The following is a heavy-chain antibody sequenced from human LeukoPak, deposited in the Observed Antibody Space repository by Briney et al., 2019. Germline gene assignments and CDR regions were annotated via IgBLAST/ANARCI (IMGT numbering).Heavy chain of an antibody. V-gene: IGHV3-23*01. D-gene: IGHD3-16*01. CDR2: ISGSGGST. Sequence: PGASLRLSCAASGFTFSSYAMSWVRQAPGKGLEWVSAISGSGGSTYYADSVKGRFTISRDNSKNTLYLQMNSLRVGDTALYYCARLGVRWSIDYWGQGTLVSVSS. CDR1: GFTFSSYA. CDR3: ARLGVRWSIDY. J-gene: IGHJ4*02.